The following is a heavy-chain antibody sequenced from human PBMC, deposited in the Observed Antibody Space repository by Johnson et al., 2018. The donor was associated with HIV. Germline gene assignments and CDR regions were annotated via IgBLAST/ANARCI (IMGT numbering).Heavy chain of an antibody. Sequence: EKLVESGGGVERPGGSLRLSCAASGFTFDDYGMSWVRQAPGQGPECVAVINWNSGSTGYADSVKGRFTISRDNTKNSLYLQMNSLRAEDTALYYCTHYSGSFYMGAFDIWGQGTMVTVSS. V-gene: IGHV3-20*04. D-gene: IGHD1-26*01. CDR1: GFTFDDYG. CDR2: INWNSGST. J-gene: IGHJ3*02. CDR3: THYSGSFYMGAFDI.